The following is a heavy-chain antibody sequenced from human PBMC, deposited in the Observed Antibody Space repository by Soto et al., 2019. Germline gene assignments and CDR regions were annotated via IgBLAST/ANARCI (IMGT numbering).Heavy chain of an antibody. D-gene: IGHD5-18*01. Sequence: SETLSLTCTVSGGSSSSYYWSWIRQPPGKGLEWIGYIYYSGSTNYNPSLKSRVTISVDTSKNQFSLKLSSVTAADTAVYYCARDVRGYSYGPLMDVWGKGTTVTVSS. J-gene: IGHJ6*03. V-gene: IGHV4-59*01. CDR1: GGSSSSYY. CDR3: ARDVRGYSYGPLMDV. CDR2: IYYSGST.